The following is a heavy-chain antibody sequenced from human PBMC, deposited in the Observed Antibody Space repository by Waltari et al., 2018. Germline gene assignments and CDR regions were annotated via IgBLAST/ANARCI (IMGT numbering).Heavy chain of an antibody. V-gene: IGHV3-30-3*01. J-gene: IGHJ4*02. CDR3: ASLPRIAAAL. CDR2: ISYDGSNK. Sequence: QVQLVESGGGVVQPGRSLRLSCAASGFTFSSYAMHWVRQAPGKGLEWVAVISYDGSNKYYADSVKGRVTISRDNSKNTLYLQMNSLSAEDTAVYYCASLPRIAAALWGQGTLVTVSS. CDR1: GFTFSSYA. D-gene: IGHD6-13*01.